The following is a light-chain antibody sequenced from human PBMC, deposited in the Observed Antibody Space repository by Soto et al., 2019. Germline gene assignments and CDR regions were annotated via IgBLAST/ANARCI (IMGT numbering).Light chain of an antibody. CDR3: QQYNDWTQT. Sequence: EIVMTQSPGTLSLSPGERATLSCRASQSVSTNLAWYQQIPGQAPRLLIYGASTRATGIPARFSGSGSGTEFTLSISILQSEDFAVYYCQQYNDWTQTFGLGTKV. CDR2: GAS. J-gene: IGKJ1*01. V-gene: IGKV3-15*01. CDR1: QSVSTN.